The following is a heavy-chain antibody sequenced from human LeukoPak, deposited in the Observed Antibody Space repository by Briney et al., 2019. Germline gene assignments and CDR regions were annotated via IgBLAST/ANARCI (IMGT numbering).Heavy chain of an antibody. V-gene: IGHV1-69*13. Sequence: SVKVSCKASGGTFSSYAISWVRQAPGQGLEWMGGIIPVFGTANYAQKFQGRVTITADESTSTAYMELSSLRSEDTAVYYCARGHVPAAMNYFDYWGQGTLVTVSS. D-gene: IGHD2-2*01. CDR1: GGTFSSYA. J-gene: IGHJ4*02. CDR3: ARGHVPAAMNYFDY. CDR2: IIPVFGTA.